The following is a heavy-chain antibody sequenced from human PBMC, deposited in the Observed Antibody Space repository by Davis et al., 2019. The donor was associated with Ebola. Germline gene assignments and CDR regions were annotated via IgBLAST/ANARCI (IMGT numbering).Heavy chain of an antibody. Sequence: SVKVSCKASGGTFSSYAISWVRQAPGQGLEWMGRIIPILGIANYAQKFQGRVTITADESTSTAYMELSSLRSEDTAVYYCARDLGLRYDYYGMDVWGQGTTVTVSS. J-gene: IGHJ6*02. D-gene: IGHD5-12*01. CDR1: GGTFSSYA. CDR2: IIPILGIA. CDR3: ARDLGLRYDYYGMDV. V-gene: IGHV1-69*04.